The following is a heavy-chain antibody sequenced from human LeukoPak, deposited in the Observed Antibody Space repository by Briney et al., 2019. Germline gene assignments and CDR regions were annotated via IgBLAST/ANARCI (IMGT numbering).Heavy chain of an antibody. V-gene: IGHV4-39*06. Sequence: SEPLSLTCTVSGGSISSSSYYWRSPRQPPGKGLEWSGSIYYSGSTHYNPSLKTRDTITVDTSKNLFPLRLTSVTAADTAVYYCARDGGELWSSSFFDYWGQGTLVTVPS. CDR2: IYYSGST. D-gene: IGHD5-18*01. J-gene: IGHJ4*02. CDR3: ARDGGELWSSSFFDY. CDR1: GGSISSSSYY.